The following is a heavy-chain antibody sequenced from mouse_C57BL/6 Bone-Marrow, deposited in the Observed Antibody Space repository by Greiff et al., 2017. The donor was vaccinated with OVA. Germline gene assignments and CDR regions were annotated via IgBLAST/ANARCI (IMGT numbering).Heavy chain of an antibody. V-gene: IGHV1-61*01. CDR2: IYPSDSET. CDR1: GYTFTSYW. Sequence: QVQLQQPGAELVRPGSSVKLSCKASGYTFTSYWMDWVKQRPGQGLEWIGNIYPSDSETHYNQKFKDKATLTVDKSSSTAYMQLSSLTSEDSAVYYCARGPITTVVNWYFDVWGTGTTVTVSS. D-gene: IGHD1-1*01. J-gene: IGHJ1*03. CDR3: ARGPITTVVNWYFDV.